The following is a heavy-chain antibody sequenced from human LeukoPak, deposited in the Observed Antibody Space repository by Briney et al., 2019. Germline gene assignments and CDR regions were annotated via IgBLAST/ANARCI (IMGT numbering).Heavy chain of an antibody. CDR1: GYTFTNYG. J-gene: IGHJ4*02. D-gene: IGHD1-1*01. CDR2: ISCYSGNT. Sequence: ASVKVSCKTSGYTFTNYGISWVRQAPGQGLEWMGWISCYSGNTNYVQKFRGRVAMTADTSTSTVYMELRSPRSDDTAVYYCARDIATVQHQDWGQGTLVTVSS. V-gene: IGHV1-18*01. CDR3: ARDIATVQHQD.